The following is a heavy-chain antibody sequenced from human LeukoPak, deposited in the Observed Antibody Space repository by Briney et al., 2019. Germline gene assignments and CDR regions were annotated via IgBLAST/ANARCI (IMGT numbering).Heavy chain of an antibody. J-gene: IGHJ4*02. CDR3: ARVYRDGYNDY. Sequence: WGSLRLSCAASGFTVTSNYMCWVRQAPGKGLEWVSVIHSGGNTYYADSVKGRFTISRDNSKNTLYLQMNSLRAEDTAVYYCARVYRDGYNDYWGQGTLVTVSS. V-gene: IGHV3-66*02. CDR1: GFTVTSNY. CDR2: IHSGGNT. D-gene: IGHD5-24*01.